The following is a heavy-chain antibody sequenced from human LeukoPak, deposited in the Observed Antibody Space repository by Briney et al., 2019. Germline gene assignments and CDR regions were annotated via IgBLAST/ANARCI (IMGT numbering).Heavy chain of an antibody. Sequence: ASVKVSCKASGGTLSRYAISWVRQAPGQGLEWMGGIIASFGTANYAQMFQGRVTITADESTSTAYMELSSLRSEDTAVYYCARDGLSYYDSSGYYSSSWFDPRGQGTLVTVSS. CDR2: IIASFGTA. CDR1: GGTLSRYA. D-gene: IGHD3-22*01. J-gene: IGHJ5*02. CDR3: ARDGLSYYDSSGYYSSSWFDP. V-gene: IGHV1-69*13.